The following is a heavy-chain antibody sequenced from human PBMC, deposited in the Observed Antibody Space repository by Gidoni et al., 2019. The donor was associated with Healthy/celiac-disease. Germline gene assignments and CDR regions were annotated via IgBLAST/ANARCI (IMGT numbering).Heavy chain of an antibody. V-gene: IGHV3-30-3*01. Sequence: QVQLVESGGGVVQPGRSLRLSCAASGFTFSSYAMHWVRQAPGKGLEWVAVISYDGSNKYYADSVKGRFTISRDNSKNTLYLQMNSLRAEDTAVYYCAREVRPFLGDYRSQGYWGQGTLVTVSS. CDR3: AREVRPFLGDYRSQGY. D-gene: IGHD4-17*01. CDR1: GFTFSSYA. J-gene: IGHJ4*02. CDR2: ISYDGSNK.